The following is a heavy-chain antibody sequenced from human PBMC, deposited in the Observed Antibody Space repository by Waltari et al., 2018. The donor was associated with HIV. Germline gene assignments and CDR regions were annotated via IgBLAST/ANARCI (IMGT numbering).Heavy chain of an antibody. CDR3: ASQPGPARGGITMVRGVSYGMDV. CDR1: GGSFSGYS. Sequence: QVQLQQSGAGPLKPSETLSLTCAVYGGSFSGYSRTWLPPPPGTGLEWIGEINHSGSTNYNPSLKSRVTISVDTSKNQFSLKLSSVTAADTAVYYCASQPGPARGGITMVRGVSYGMDVWGQGTTVTVSS. J-gene: IGHJ6*02. D-gene: IGHD3-10*01. CDR2: INHSGST. V-gene: IGHV4-34*01.